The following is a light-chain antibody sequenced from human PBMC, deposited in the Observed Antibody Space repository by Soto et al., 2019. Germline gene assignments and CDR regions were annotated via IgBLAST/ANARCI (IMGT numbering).Light chain of an antibody. V-gene: IGKV3-15*01. Sequence: EIVMTQSPATLSVSPGERATLSCRASQTLYNNLAWYQQKLGQAPRLLIYGASARATDIPARFSGSGSGTEFPLTISVLQSEDFSIYYCQQYNDWPLTFGGGTKVEIK. J-gene: IGKJ4*01. CDR1: QTLYNN. CDR2: GAS. CDR3: QQYNDWPLT.